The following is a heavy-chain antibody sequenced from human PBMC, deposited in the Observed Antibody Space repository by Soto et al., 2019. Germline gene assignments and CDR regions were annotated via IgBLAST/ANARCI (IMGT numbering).Heavy chain of an antibody. V-gene: IGHV4-31*03. CDR3: ARALYCSSTSCYAYNWFDP. Sequence: SETLSLTCTVSGGSISSGGYYWSWIRQHPGKGLEWIGYIYYSGSTYYNPSLKSRVTISVDTSKNQFSLKLSSVTAADTAVYYCARALYCSSTSCYAYNWFDPWGQGTLVTVSS. D-gene: IGHD2-2*01. CDR2: IYYSGST. J-gene: IGHJ5*02. CDR1: GGSISSGGYY.